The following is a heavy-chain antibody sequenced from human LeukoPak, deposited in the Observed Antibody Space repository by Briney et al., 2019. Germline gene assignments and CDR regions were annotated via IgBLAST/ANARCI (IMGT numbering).Heavy chain of an antibody. D-gene: IGHD1-26*01. V-gene: IGHV1-18*01. CDR1: GYTFTSYG. J-gene: IGHJ4*02. Sequence: GASVKVSCKASGYTFTSYGISWVRQAPGQGLEWMGWVSAYADDTNYVQKFRGRITRTTDTSTSTAYMELRSLRSDDTAVYYCARDCIGCLGFDYWGQGTLVTVSS. CDR3: ARDCIGCLGFDY. CDR2: VSAYADDT.